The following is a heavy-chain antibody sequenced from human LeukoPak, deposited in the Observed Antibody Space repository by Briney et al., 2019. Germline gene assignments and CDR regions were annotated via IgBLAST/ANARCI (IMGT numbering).Heavy chain of an antibody. Sequence: GGSLRLSCAASGFTFSSYAMSWVRQAPGKGLEWVSSISSSSSYIYYADSVKGRFTISRDNAKNSLYLQMNSLRAEDTALYYCARATHYYESSGYDYWGQGTLVTVSS. CDR3: ARATHYYESSGYDY. J-gene: IGHJ4*02. D-gene: IGHD3-22*01. V-gene: IGHV3-21*04. CDR2: ISSSSSYI. CDR1: GFTFSSYA.